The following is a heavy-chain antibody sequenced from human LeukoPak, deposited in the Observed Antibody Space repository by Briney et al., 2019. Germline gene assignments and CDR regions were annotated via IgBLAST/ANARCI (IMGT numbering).Heavy chain of an antibody. CDR1: GGSISSSSYY. V-gene: IGHV4-39*07. J-gene: IGHJ5*02. CDR3: ARRGPYYYGSGSYYNPPSNWFDP. CDR2: IYYSGST. Sequence: TSETLSLTCTVSGGSISSSSYYWGWIRQPPGKGLEWIGSIYYSGSTYYNPSLKSRVTISVDTSKNQFSLKLSSVTAADTAVYYCARRGPYYYGSGSYYNPPSNWFDPWGQGTLVTVSS. D-gene: IGHD3-10*01.